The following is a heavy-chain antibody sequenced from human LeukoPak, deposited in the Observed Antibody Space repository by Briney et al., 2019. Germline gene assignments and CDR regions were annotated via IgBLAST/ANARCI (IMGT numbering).Heavy chain of an antibody. CDR1: GFTFSSYS. V-gene: IGHV3-21*01. CDR3: ARAIVAAAGTFDY. Sequence: GGSLRLSCAASGFTFSSYSMNWVRQAPGKRLEWVSSISSSSSYIYYADSVKGRFTISRDNAKNSLYLQMNSLRAEDTAVYYCARAIVAAAGTFDYWGQGTLVTVSS. CDR2: ISSSSSYI. J-gene: IGHJ4*02. D-gene: IGHD6-13*01.